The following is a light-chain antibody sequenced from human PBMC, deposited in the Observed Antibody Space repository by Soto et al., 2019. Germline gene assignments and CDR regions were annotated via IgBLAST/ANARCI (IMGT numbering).Light chain of an antibody. CDR1: SSDIGGYSY. V-gene: IGLV2-14*01. CDR2: EVN. Sequence: QSVLTQPASVSASPGQSITISCIGTSSDIGGYSYVSWYQQHPGKAPKLILYEVNNRPSGVSNHFSGSKSGNTASLIISGLQADDEADYYCSSYSTTSTLVFGSGTKVTVL. CDR3: SSYSTTSTLV. J-gene: IGLJ1*01.